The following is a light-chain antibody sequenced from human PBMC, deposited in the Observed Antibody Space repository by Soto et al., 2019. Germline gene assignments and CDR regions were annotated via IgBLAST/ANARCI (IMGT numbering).Light chain of an antibody. Sequence: DIPMTQSPSSLSASVGDRVTITCRASQGISNCLAWYQQKPGKVPKLLIYAASTLQSGVPSRFSGSGSGTDFTVTISSLQPEDVATYYCQKYNSAPPPFGGGTKVEIK. CDR2: AAS. J-gene: IGKJ4*01. CDR1: QGISNC. CDR3: QKYNSAPPP. V-gene: IGKV1-27*01.